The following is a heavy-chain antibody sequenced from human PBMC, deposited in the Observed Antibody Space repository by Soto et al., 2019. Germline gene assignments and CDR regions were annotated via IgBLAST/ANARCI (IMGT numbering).Heavy chain of an antibody. CDR1: GGSISSGDYY. CDR2: IYYSGST. D-gene: IGHD4-17*01. V-gene: IGHV4-30-4*01. CDR3: ARRMNYGDPSHFDY. J-gene: IGHJ4*02. Sequence: QVQLQESGPGLVKPSQTLSLTCTVSGGSISSGDYYWSWIRQPPGKGLEWIGYIYYSGSTYYNPYLRSRVTIAVDTSKNQFSLKLSSVTAADTAVYYCARRMNYGDPSHFDYWGQGTLVTVSS.